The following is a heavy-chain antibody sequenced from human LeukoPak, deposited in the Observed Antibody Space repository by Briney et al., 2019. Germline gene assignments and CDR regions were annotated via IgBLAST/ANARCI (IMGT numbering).Heavy chain of an antibody. D-gene: IGHD2-2*01. CDR3: ARLVGDIVVVPAAIGVGYYFDY. CDR2: IYYSGST. V-gene: IGHV4-34*01. J-gene: IGHJ4*02. Sequence: SETLSLTCAVYGGSFSGYYWGWIRQPPGKGLEWIGSIYYSGSTYYNPSLKSRVTISVDTSKNQFSLKLNSVTAADTAVYYCARLVGDIVVVPAAIGVGYYFDYWGQGTLVTVSS. CDR1: GGSFSGYY.